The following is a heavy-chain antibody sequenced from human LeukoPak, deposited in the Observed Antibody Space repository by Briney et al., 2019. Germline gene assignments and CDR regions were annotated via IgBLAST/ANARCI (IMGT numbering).Heavy chain of an antibody. CDR1: GGTFSSYG. Sequence: GASVKVSCKASGGTFSSYGINRVRQAPGQGLGWMGGITPIFGTANYVQKFQGRVTITADKSTSTAYMELSRLRSEDTATYYCARASSDDTAMATPFAYWGQGTLVIVSS. CDR3: ARASSDDTAMATPFAY. J-gene: IGHJ4*02. V-gene: IGHV1-69*06. D-gene: IGHD5-18*01. CDR2: ITPIFGTA.